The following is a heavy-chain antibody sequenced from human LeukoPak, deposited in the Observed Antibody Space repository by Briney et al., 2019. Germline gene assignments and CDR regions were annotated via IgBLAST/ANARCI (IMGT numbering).Heavy chain of an antibody. CDR2: ISSSGSTI. J-gene: IGHJ5*02. D-gene: IGHD5-18*01. CDR3: ASGIQLWLS. Sequence: GGSLRLSCAASGFTFSSYEMNWVRQAPGKGLEWVSYISSSGSTIYYADSVKGRFTISRDNAKNSLYLQMNSLRAEDTAVYYCASGIQLWLSWGQGTLVTVSS. CDR1: GFTFSSYE. V-gene: IGHV3-48*03.